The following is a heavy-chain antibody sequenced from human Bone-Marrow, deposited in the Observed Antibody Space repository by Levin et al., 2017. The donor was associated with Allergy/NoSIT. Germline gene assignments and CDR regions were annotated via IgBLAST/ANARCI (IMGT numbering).Heavy chain of an antibody. D-gene: IGHD4-17*01. CDR1: GFAFDDYY. CDR3: ARAITHTTVTTYAY. Sequence: GGSLRLSCAASGFAFDDYYMTWIRQTPGKGLQWVSYISSSGSATYYADSVKGRFTISRDNAKNSLYLQMNSLRVEDMAVYYCARAITHTTVTTYAYWGQGAVVSVSS. J-gene: IGHJ4*02. V-gene: IGHV3-11*01. CDR2: ISSSGSAT.